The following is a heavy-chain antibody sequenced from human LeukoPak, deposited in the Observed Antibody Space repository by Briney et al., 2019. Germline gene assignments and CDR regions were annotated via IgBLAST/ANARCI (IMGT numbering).Heavy chain of an antibody. Sequence: PSETLSLTCAVYGVSFSGYDWNWIRQPPGKGLEWIGKINHSGSTNYNPSLKSRVTISVDTSKNQFSLKLSSVTAADTAVYYCARATTYPEFEYWGQGTLVTVSS. V-gene: IGHV4-34*01. CDR1: GVSFSGYD. J-gene: IGHJ4*02. CDR2: INHSGST. D-gene: IGHD4-11*01. CDR3: ARATTYPEFEY.